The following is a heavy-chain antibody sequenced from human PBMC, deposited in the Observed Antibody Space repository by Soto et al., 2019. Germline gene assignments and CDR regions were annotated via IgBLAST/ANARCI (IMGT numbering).Heavy chain of an antibody. V-gene: IGHV3-9*01. CDR2: ISWHSGSI. J-gene: IGHJ4*02. CDR3: TKDKLNSNCEYYFDY. D-gene: IGHD4-4*01. Sequence: SLRLSCAASGFSFENYAMHWVRQAPGKGLEWVSGISWHSGSIGYADSVKGRFTISRDNAKNSLYLQMNSLRAEDTALYYCTKDKLNSNCEYYFDYWGQGTLVTVSS. CDR1: GFSFENYA.